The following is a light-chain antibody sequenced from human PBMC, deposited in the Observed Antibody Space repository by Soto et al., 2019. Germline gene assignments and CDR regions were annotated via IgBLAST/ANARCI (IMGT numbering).Light chain of an antibody. CDR1: SSDVGGYNY. J-gene: IGLJ3*02. Sequence: QSALTQPRSVSGSPGQSVTISCTGTSSDVGGYNYVSWYQQHPGKAPKLMIYDVSKRPSGVPDRFSGSKSGNTASLTISGLKAEDEADYYCCSYAGSNWVFGGGTQLTVL. CDR2: DVS. CDR3: CSYAGSNWV. V-gene: IGLV2-11*01.